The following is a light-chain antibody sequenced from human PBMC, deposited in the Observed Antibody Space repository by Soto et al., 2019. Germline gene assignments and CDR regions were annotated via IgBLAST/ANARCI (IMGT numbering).Light chain of an antibody. CDR1: QSVSSS. V-gene: IGKV3-11*01. J-gene: IGKJ3*01. Sequence: EIVLTQSPATLSLSPGERATLSCRASQSVSSSLARYQQKPGQAPRLLIYDASNRATGIPARFSGSGSGTDFTLTISSLAPEESAVYYCQRRVTCGPGTKVDIK. CDR3: QRRVT. CDR2: DAS.